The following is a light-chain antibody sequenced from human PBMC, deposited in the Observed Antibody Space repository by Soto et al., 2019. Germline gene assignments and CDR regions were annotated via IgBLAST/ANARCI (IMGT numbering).Light chain of an antibody. V-gene: IGKV1-9*01. CDR2: ASA. Sequence: DIQLTQSPSFLSASVGDRVTITCRASQGISSYLAWYQQKPGKAPKLLIYASATLQSGVPSRFGGSGSGPVFPLNISRLHPEDVATYYCQQLNSYPPTFGQGTKLEIK. CDR1: QGISSY. CDR3: QQLNSYPPT. J-gene: IGKJ2*01.